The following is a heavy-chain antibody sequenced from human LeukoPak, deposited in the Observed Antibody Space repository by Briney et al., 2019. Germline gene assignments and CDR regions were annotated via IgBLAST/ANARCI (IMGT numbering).Heavy chain of an antibody. CDR2: ISPSGGST. CDR3: ARDSPKRYCSGGSCYVRYFDY. V-gene: IGHV1-46*01. D-gene: IGHD2-15*01. J-gene: IGHJ4*02. Sequence: ASVKVSCKAFGYTFTSNYMHWVRQAPGQGPEWMGVISPSGGSTTYAQKFQGRVTLTRDMSTSTDYLELSSLRSEDTAVYYCARDSPKRYCSGGSCYVRYFDYWGQGTLVTVSS. CDR1: GYTFTSNY.